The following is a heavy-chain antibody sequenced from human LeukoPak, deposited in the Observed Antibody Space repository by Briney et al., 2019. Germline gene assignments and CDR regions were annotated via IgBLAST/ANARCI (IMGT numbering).Heavy chain of an antibody. V-gene: IGHV3-23*01. D-gene: IGHD1-26*01. CDR1: GFTFSNYA. J-gene: IGHJ6*03. Sequence: GGSLRLSCAASGFTFSNYAMSWVRQAPGKGLEWVSSISDSGANTFHADSLKGRFTISRDNSKNTLYLQLNNLRAEDTAVYYCAKDLGGSTYRYYYYMDVWGKGTTVTVSS. CDR2: ISDSGANT. CDR3: AKDLGGSTYRYYYYMDV.